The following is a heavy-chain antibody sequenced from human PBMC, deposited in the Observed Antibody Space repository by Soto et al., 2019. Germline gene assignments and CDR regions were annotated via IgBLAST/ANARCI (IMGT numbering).Heavy chain of an antibody. CDR1: GFTFSSYS. CDR3: ARGQGEIAAAGFHFDY. CDR2: ISSSSTI. V-gene: IGHV3-48*02. Sequence: GGSLRLSCAASGFTFSSYSMNWVRQAPGKGLEWVSYISSSSTIYYADSVKGRFTISRDNAKNSLYLQMNSLRDEDTAVYYCARGQGEIAAAGFHFDYWGQGTLVTVSS. J-gene: IGHJ4*02. D-gene: IGHD6-13*01.